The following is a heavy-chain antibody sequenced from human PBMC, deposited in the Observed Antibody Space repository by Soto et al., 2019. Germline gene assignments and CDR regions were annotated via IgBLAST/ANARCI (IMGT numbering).Heavy chain of an antibody. J-gene: IGHJ4*02. Sequence: VQLLESGGGLIQPGGSLRLSCAASGFTFSYGIHWLRQAPGKGLEWVAYISYDSSNKFYGDSVKGRFTISRDNSKNTQFLQMNSLRAEDTAVYYCAKLVIGYCSGHTCDDYWGQGILVAVSS. CDR1: GFTFSYG. V-gene: IGHV3-30*18. D-gene: IGHD2-15*01. CDR2: ISYDSSNK. CDR3: AKLVIGYCSGHTCDDY.